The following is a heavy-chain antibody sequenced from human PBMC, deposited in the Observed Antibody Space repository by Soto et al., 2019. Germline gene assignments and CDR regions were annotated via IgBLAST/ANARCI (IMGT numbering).Heavy chain of an antibody. V-gene: IGHV1-46*01. Sequence: APVKVSCKARRDTFTSYYINWVRQAPGQGLEWMGVINPHGGSTAYAQKFKGRVTLTRDTSASTVYMEVSSLTSEDTAMYYCARSSGGNFGIIIEGTNWFAPWGQGTLVTVSS. CDR2: INPHGGST. J-gene: IGHJ5*02. CDR1: RDTFTSYY. D-gene: IGHD1-26*01. CDR3: ARSSGGNFGIIIEGTNWFAP.